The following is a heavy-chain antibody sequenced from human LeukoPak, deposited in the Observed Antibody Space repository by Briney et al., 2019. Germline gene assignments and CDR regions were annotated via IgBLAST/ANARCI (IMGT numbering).Heavy chain of an antibody. V-gene: IGHV1-46*01. CDR1: GYTFINFY. J-gene: IGHJ4*02. Sequence: GASVKDSCKAAGYTFINFYINWVRQAPGQGLEWMGIINPSGGSATYAQKFQGRVTMTRDTSTSTVYMELSSLTSEDTAVYYCARMYVGSYDYWGQGTLVTVS. D-gene: IGHD1-26*01. CDR2: INPSGGSA. CDR3: ARMYVGSYDY.